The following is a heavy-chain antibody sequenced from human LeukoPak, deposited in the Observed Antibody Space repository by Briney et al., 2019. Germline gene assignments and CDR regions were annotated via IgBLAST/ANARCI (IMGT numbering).Heavy chain of an antibody. CDR1: GYTFTSYD. CDR2: MNPNSSNT. Sequence: GASVKVSCKASGYTFTSYDINWVRQATGQGLEWMGWMNPNSSNTGYAQKFQGRVTMTRNTSISTAYMELSSLRSEDTAVYYCAIRYGSGEKYYYYYYMDVWGKGTTVTVSS. D-gene: IGHD3-10*01. V-gene: IGHV1-8*01. J-gene: IGHJ6*03. CDR3: AIRYGSGEKYYYYYYMDV.